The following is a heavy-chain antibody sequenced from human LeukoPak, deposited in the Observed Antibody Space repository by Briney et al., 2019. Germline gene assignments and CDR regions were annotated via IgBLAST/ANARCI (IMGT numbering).Heavy chain of an antibody. CDR2: IYYSGST. CDR3: ARGLDSSGWYAQRTGVHYYFDY. J-gene: IGHJ4*02. Sequence: PSETLSLTCAVYGGSFSGYYWSWIRQPPGKGLEWIGYIYYSGSTNYNPSLKSRVTISVDTSKNQFSLKLSSVTAADTAVYYCARGLDSSGWYAQRTGVHYYFDYWGQGTLVTVSS. D-gene: IGHD6-19*01. V-gene: IGHV4-59*01. CDR1: GGSFSGYY.